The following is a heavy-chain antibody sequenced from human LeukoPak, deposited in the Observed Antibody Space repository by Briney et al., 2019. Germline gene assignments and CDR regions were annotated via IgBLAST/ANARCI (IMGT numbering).Heavy chain of an antibody. CDR3: AKGYCSGSCYNGLDY. J-gene: IGHJ4*02. Sequence: GGSLRLSCAASGFTFSAYGMHWVRQAPGKGLEWVAFIRFDGTNKYYADSVKGRFAISRDSSKNTLYLQMNSLRAEDTAVYYCAKGYCSGSCYNGLDYWGQGTLVTVSS. D-gene: IGHD2-15*01. V-gene: IGHV3-30*02. CDR2: IRFDGTNK. CDR1: GFTFSAYG.